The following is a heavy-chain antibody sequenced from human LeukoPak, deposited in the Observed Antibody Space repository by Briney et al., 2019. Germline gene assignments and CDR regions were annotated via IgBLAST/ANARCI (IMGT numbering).Heavy chain of an antibody. CDR2: ISSSSTYI. CDR3: ERENHGSFDY. CDR1: GFSFSSYY. J-gene: IGHJ4*02. D-gene: IGHD1-14*01. V-gene: IGHV3-21*01. Sequence: GGSLRLPCAASGFSFSSYYVNWVRQAPGKGLEWVSCISSSSTYIYYADSVRGRFAISRDNSKNSLYLQMNRLRAEDTAVYYCERENHGSFDYWGQGTLVTVSS.